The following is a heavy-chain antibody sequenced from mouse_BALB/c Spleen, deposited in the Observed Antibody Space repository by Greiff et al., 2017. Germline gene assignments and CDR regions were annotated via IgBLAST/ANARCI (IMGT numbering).Heavy chain of an antibody. D-gene: IGHD2-4*01. Sequence: EVKVEESGPGLVKPSQSLSLTCSVTGYSITSGYYWNWIRQFPGNKLEWMGYISYDGSNNYNPSLKNRISITRDTSKNQFFLKLNSVTTEDTATYYCARFWDYDGDYWGQGTTLTVSS. CDR1: GYSITSGYY. J-gene: IGHJ2*01. CDR2: ISYDGSN. V-gene: IGHV3-6*02. CDR3: ARFWDYDGDY.